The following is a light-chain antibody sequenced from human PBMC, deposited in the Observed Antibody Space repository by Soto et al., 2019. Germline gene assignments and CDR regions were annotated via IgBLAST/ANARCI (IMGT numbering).Light chain of an antibody. CDR2: AAS. Sequence: ALRMTQSPSSLSSSTGDSVTITCRASQGISSYLAWYQQKPGKAPKLLIYAASTLQSGVPSTFRGSGSGTDFTLTISCLQSEDFATYYCQQYYSYPFWTFGQGTKVDI. CDR3: QQYYSYPFWT. V-gene: IGKV1-8*01. J-gene: IGKJ1*01. CDR1: QGISSY.